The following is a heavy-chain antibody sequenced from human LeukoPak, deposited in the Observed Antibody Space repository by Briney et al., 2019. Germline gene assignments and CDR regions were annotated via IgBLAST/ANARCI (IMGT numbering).Heavy chain of an antibody. CDR1: GYTFTGYY. D-gene: IGHD1-7*01. Sequence: ASVKVSCKASGYTFTGYYMHWVRQAPGQGLEWMGWINTNTGNPTYAQGFTGRFVFSLDTSVSTAYLQISSLKAEDTAVYYCARDVTVNYEDYYYYYMDVWGKGTTVTVSS. CDR2: INTNTGNP. CDR3: ARDVTVNYEDYYYYYMDV. V-gene: IGHV7-4-1*02. J-gene: IGHJ6*03.